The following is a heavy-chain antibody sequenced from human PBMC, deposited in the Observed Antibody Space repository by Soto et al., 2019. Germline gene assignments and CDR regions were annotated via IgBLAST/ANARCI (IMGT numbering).Heavy chain of an antibody. CDR3: ARSWNYYYYYGMDV. D-gene: IGHD3-3*01. V-gene: IGHV3-21*01. CDR2: ISSSSSYI. J-gene: IGHJ6*02. Sequence: EVQLVASGGGLVKPGGSLRLSCAASGFTFSSYSMNWVRQAPGKGLEWVSSISSSSSYIYYADSVKGRFTISRDNAKNSLYLQMNSLRAEDTAVYYCARSWNYYYYYGMDVWGQGTTVTVSS. CDR1: GFTFSSYS.